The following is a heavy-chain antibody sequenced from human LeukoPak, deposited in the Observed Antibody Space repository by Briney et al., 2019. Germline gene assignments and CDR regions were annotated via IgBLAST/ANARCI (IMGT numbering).Heavy chain of an antibody. CDR2: IYHSGST. CDR3: ARDPGGVGATTVYDY. J-gene: IGHJ4*02. V-gene: IGHV4-38-2*02. CDR1: GYSISSGYY. Sequence: SETLSLTCTVSGYSISSGYYWGWIRQPPGKGLEWIGSIYHSGSTYYNPSLKSRVTISVDTSKNQFSLKLSSVTAADTAVYYCARDPGGVGATTVYDYWGQGTLVTVSS. D-gene: IGHD1-26*01.